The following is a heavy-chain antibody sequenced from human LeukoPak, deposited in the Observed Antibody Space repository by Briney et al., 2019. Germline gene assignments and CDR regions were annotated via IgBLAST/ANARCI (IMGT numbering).Heavy chain of an antibody. CDR1: GGTFSSYA. Sequence: ASVKVSCKASGGTFSSYAISWVRQAPGQGLEWMGGIIPILGTANYAQKFQGRVTITTDESTSTAYMELSSLRSEDTAVYYCARDRGIFGVFDYWGQGTLVTVSS. V-gene: IGHV1-69*05. CDR3: ARDRGIFGVFDY. J-gene: IGHJ4*02. D-gene: IGHD3-3*01. CDR2: IIPILGTA.